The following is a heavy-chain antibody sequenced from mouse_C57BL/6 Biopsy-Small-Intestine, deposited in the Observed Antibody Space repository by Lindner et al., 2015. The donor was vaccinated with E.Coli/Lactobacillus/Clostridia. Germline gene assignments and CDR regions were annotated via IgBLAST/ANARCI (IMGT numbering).Heavy chain of an antibody. CDR3: ARGYDYGGALDY. J-gene: IGHJ4*01. V-gene: IGHV1-34*01. D-gene: IGHD2-4*01. CDR1: DYIFTDYY. CDR2: IYPKNGGN. Sequence: VQLQESGPELVKPGASIKMSCKASDYIFTDYYMHWVKQSHGKSLEWIGYIYPKNGGNGYNQKFRGKATLTVDKSSTTAYMELRSLTSEDSAVYYCARGYDYGGALDYWGQGTSVTVSS.